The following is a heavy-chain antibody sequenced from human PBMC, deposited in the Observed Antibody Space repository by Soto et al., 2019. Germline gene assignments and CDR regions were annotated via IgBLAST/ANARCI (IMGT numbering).Heavy chain of an antibody. CDR2: IYHSGST. Sequence: LSLTCAVSGYSISSGYYWGWIRQTPGKGLEWIASIYHSGSTYYNPSLKSRVTISVDTSKNQFSLKLTSVTAADTAVYYCARGAATVTPGWFDPWGQGSRVTVSA. CDR3: ARGAATVTPGWFDP. CDR1: GYSISSGYY. D-gene: IGHD4-17*01. J-gene: IGHJ5*02. V-gene: IGHV4-38-2*01.